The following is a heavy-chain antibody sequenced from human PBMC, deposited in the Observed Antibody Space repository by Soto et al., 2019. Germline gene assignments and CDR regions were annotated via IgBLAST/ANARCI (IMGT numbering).Heavy chain of an antibody. V-gene: IGHV1-18*01. J-gene: IGHJ4*02. Sequence: QVQLVQSGAEVRKPGASVKVSCKASGYTFTSYAISWVRQAPGQGLEWMGWISAYNGNTNYAQKPQGSITLXTDTSTSTAYMELWSLRSDDTAVYYCARDLPPPDYWGQGTLVTVSS. CDR2: ISAYNGNT. CDR1: GYTFTSYA. CDR3: ARDLPPPDY.